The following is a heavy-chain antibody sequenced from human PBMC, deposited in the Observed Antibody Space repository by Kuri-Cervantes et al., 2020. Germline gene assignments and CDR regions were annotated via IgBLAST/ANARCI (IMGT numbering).Heavy chain of an antibody. V-gene: IGHV4-34*01. CDR1: GGSFTGYY. CDR2: INHSGST. J-gene: IGHJ4*02. Sequence: GSLRLSCAVYGGSFTGYYWTWIRQSPGKGLEWIGEINHSGSTNYNPSLKSRVTISVDTSKNQFSLKLSSVTAADTAVYYCARGSIAAAGTSTFDYWGQGTLVTVSS. CDR3: ARGSIAAAGTSTFDY. D-gene: IGHD6-13*01.